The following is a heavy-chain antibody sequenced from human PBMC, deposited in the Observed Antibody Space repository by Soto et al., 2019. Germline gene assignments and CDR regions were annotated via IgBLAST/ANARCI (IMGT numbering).Heavy chain of an antibody. D-gene: IGHD5-12*01. J-gene: IGHJ6*02. CDR1: GFTFSNAW. V-gene: IGHV3-15*01. Sequence: GGSLRLSCAASGFTFSNAWMSWVRQSPGKWLEWVGRIKSKTDGGTTDYAAPVKGRFTISRDDSKNTLYLQMNSLKTEDTAVYYCTTVKGGYEYYSYGMDVWGQGTTVTVSS. CDR2: IKSKTDGGTT. CDR3: TTVKGGYEYYSYGMDV.